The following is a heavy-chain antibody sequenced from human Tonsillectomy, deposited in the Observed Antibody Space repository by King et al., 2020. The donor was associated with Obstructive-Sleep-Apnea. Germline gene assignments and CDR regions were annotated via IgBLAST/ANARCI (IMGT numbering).Heavy chain of an antibody. Sequence: VQLVESGAEVKKPGASVKVSCKASGYTFTSYYMHWVRQAPGQGLEWMGIINPSGGSTSYAKKFQGRVTMTRDTSTSTVYMELSSLGSEDTAVYYCARGGLIVVVPRAFDIWGQGTMVTVSS. CDR1: GYTFTSYY. V-gene: IGHV1-46*01. D-gene: IGHD3-22*01. CDR3: ARGGLIVVVPRAFDI. J-gene: IGHJ3*02. CDR2: INPSGGST.